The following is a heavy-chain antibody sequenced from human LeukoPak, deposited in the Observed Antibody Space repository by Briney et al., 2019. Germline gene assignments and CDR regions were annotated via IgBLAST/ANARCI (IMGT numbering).Heavy chain of an antibody. CDR3: ARCYYDSSGPPED. CDR1: GFTFSSYW. J-gene: IGHJ4*02. CDR2: INQDGTEK. V-gene: IGHV3-7*01. Sequence: GGSLXXSCAASGFTFSSYWMSWDRQAPGKGGEGVPNINQDGTEKYYVDSLKVRFTISRDNAKNSLYLQMNSLRAEDTAVYYCARCYYDSSGPPEDWGQGTLVTVSS. D-gene: IGHD3-22*01.